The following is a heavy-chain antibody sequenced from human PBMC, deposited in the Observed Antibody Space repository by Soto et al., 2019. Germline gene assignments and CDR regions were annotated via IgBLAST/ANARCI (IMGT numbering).Heavy chain of an antibody. D-gene: IGHD6-13*01. V-gene: IGHV3-7*01. CDR1: GFTFRTYW. Sequence: EVQLVESGGGLVQPGGSLRLSCAASGFTFRTYWMSWVRQAPGKGLEWVANINEDGSEKYYVDSVKGRFTVSRDNAKNSLYLQINSLRAEDTAVYFCARAPDPGTVDYWGQGALVTVSS. CDR3: ARAPDPGTVDY. CDR2: INEDGSEK. J-gene: IGHJ4*02.